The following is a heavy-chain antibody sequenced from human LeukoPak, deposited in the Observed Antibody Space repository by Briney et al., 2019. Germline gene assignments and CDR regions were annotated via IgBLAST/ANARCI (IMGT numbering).Heavy chain of an antibody. Sequence: GGSLRLSCAASGFTFSSYSMNWVRQAPGKGLEWVSSISSSSSYIYYADSVKGRFTISRDNAKNSLYLQMNSLRAEDTAVYYCARDDWNRPDYFDYWGQGTLVTVSS. V-gene: IGHV3-21*01. J-gene: IGHJ4*02. D-gene: IGHD1-1*01. CDR2: ISSSSSYI. CDR3: ARDDWNRPDYFDY. CDR1: GFTFSSYS.